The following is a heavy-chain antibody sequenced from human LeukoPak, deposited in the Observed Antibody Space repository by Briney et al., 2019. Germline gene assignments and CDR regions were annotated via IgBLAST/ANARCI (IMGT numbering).Heavy chain of an antibody. CDR2: VTSYNGDT. Sequence: ASVKVSCKASGYTFNNYGISWVRQAPGQGLEWMGWVTSYNGDTNYAQKFQGRVTMSTDTSTSTAYMELRSLRSDDTAVYYCARLNYRPIIKFFDYWGQGTLVTVSS. D-gene: IGHD4-11*01. CDR1: GYTFNNYG. J-gene: IGHJ4*02. CDR3: ARLNYRPIIKFFDY. V-gene: IGHV1-18*01.